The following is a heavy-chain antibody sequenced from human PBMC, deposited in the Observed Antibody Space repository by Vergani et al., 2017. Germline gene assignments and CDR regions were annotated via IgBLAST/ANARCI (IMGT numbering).Heavy chain of an antibody. CDR2: ISGSGGST. CDR3: AKEDGVCGDYGPGPFDP. J-gene: IGHJ5*02. CDR1: GFTFSSYA. Sequence: EVQLVESGGGLVQPGGSLRLSCAASGFTFSSYAMSWVRQAPGKGLEWVSAISGSGGSTYYADSVKGRFTISRDNSKNKLYLQMNSLRAEDTAVYYCAKEDGVCGDYGPGPFDPWGQGTLVTVSS. V-gene: IGHV3-23*04. D-gene: IGHD4-17*01.